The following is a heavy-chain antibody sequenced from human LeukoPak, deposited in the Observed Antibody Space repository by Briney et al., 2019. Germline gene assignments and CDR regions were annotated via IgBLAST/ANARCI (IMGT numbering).Heavy chain of an antibody. CDR2: MSPNSGST. Sequence: ASVKVSCKASGYTFISYDINWVRQATGQGLEWMGCMSPNSGSTGYAQKFQGRVAMTRDTSISTAYMELYGLISEDTAVYYCARGPPNWGYDYWGQGTLVTVSS. CDR3: ARGPPNWGYDY. D-gene: IGHD7-27*01. CDR1: GYTFISYD. J-gene: IGHJ4*02. V-gene: IGHV1-8*01.